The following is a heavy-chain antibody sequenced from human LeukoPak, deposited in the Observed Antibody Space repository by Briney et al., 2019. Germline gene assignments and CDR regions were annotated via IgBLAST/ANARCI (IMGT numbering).Heavy chain of an antibody. CDR2: IYYSGST. J-gene: IGHJ6*03. CDR1: GGSIISTTYY. V-gene: IGHV4-39*01. D-gene: IGHD3-10*01. CDR3: AGHRGSYYFYMDV. Sequence: SETLSLTCTVSGGSIISTTYYWGWIRQPPGKGLEWIGSIYYSGSTYYNPSLKSRVTISVDTSKNQFSLKMRSETAANTAIYYCAGHRGSYYFYMDVWGKGTTVTVSS.